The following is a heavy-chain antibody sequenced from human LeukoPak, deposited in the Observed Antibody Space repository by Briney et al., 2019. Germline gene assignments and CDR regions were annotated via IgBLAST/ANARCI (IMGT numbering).Heavy chain of an antibody. V-gene: IGHV1-69*13. CDR3: ARGGYSYGPTRDYYYYGMDV. CDR2: IIPIVGTT. J-gene: IGHJ6*02. D-gene: IGHD5-18*01. CDR1: GGTFSSYA. Sequence: SVKVSCKASGGTFSSYAFSWVRQAPGQGLERMGGIIPIVGTTNYAQMFQGRVTITADESTSTAYMELSSLRSEDTAVYYCARGGYSYGPTRDYYYYGMDVWGQGTTVTVSS.